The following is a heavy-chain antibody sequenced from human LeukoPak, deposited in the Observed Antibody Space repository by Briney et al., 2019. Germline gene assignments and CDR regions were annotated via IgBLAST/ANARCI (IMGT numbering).Heavy chain of an antibody. Sequence: SETLSLTCAVYGGSFSAYYWSWIRQPPGKGLEWIGEINHSGSTDYNLSLKSRLTISLDTSKNQFSLRLSSVTAADTAVYYCARRGGWLAPFDYWGQGTLVTVSS. CDR2: INHSGST. J-gene: IGHJ4*02. CDR3: ARRGGWLAPFDY. CDR1: GGSFSAYY. V-gene: IGHV4-34*01. D-gene: IGHD6-19*01.